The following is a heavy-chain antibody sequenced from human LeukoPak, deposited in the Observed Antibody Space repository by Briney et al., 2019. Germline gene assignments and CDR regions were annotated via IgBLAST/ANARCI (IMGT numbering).Heavy chain of an antibody. CDR1: GGSISSYY. V-gene: IGHV4-4*09. CDR2: IYTSGST. D-gene: IGHD6-6*01. J-gene: IGHJ4*02. Sequence: SETLSLTCTVSGGSISSYYWSWIRQPPGKGLEWIGYIYTSGSTNYNPSLKSRVTISVDTSKNQFSLKLSSVTAADTAVYYCARIMQLANGIDYSGQGTLVTVCS. CDR3: ARIMQLANGIDY.